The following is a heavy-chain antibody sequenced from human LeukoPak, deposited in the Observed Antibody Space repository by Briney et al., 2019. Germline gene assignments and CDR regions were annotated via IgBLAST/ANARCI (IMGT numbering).Heavy chain of an antibody. CDR3: ARAMVCCGGDCYSESWFDP. CDR1: GYTFTSYA. CDR2: INAGNGNT. J-gene: IGHJ5*02. Sequence: ASVTVSCKASGYTFTSYAMHWVRQAPGQRLEWMGWINAGNGNTKYSQEFQGRVTITRDTSASTAYMELSSLRSEDMAVYYCARAMVCCGGDCYSESWFDPWGQGTLVTVSS. V-gene: IGHV1-3*03. D-gene: IGHD2-21*02.